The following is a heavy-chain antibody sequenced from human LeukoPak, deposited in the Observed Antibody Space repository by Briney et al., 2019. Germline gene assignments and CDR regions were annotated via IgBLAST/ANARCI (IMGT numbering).Heavy chain of an antibody. J-gene: IGHJ6*03. CDR2: ISAYNGNT. CDR1: GYIFTSYG. D-gene: IGHD3-10*01. Sequence: ASVKVSCKASGYIFTSYGISWVRQAPGQGLEWMGWISAYNGNTNYAQKLQGRVTMTTDTSTSTAYMELRSLRSDDTAVYYCAREGIWFGELFPRYMDVWGNGTTVTVSS. V-gene: IGHV1-18*01. CDR3: AREGIWFGELFPRYMDV.